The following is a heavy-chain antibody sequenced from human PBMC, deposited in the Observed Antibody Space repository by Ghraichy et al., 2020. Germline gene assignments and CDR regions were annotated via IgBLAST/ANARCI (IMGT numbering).Heavy chain of an antibody. D-gene: IGHD6-6*01. CDR2: INQDGSEK. CDR1: GFTLSGYW. Sequence: GGSLRLSCAASGFTLSGYWMTWVRQAPGKGLEWVANINQDGSEKYYVDSVKGRLTISRDNAKNSLYLQMNGLRAEDTALYYCARAPHSSSSYWGQGTLVTVSS. CDR3: ARAPHSSSSY. J-gene: IGHJ4*02. V-gene: IGHV3-7*01.